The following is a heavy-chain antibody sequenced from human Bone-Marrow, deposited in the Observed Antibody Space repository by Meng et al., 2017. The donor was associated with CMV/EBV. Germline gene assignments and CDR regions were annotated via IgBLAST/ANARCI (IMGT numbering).Heavy chain of an antibody. J-gene: IGHJ4*02. D-gene: IGHD6-19*01. CDR1: GYTLTDYY. CDR2: INPNTDT. CDR3: ARSSGWSRFDY. Sequence: QGQSVQSGAEVKKPGASGKGSCKASGYTLTDYYIHWVRQAPGQWLEWRGWINPNTDTNYAQNFQGRVTMTRDMSINTAYMELSRLTSGDTAVYYCARSSGWSRFDYWGQGTLVTVSS. V-gene: IGHV1-2*02.